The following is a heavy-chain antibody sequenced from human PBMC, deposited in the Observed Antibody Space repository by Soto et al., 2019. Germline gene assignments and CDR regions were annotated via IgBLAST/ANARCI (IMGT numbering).Heavy chain of an antibody. CDR1: GGSISSYY. CDR3: ARDSYYDSSGYYYVLDY. Sequence: SETLSLTCTVSGGSISSYYWSWIRQPAGKGLEWIGRIYTSGSTNYNPSLKSRVTMSVDTSKNQFSLKLSSVTAADTAVYYCARDSYYDSSGYYYVLDYWGQGTLVTVSS. J-gene: IGHJ4*02. D-gene: IGHD3-22*01. CDR2: IYTSGST. V-gene: IGHV4-4*07.